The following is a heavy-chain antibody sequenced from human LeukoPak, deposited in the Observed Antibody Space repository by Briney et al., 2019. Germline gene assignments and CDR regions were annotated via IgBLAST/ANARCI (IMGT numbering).Heavy chain of an antibody. V-gene: IGHV1-69*13. J-gene: IGHJ3*02. CDR1: GGTFSSYA. CDR3: ARRALIAAAAGSAFDI. D-gene: IGHD6-13*01. Sequence: SVKVSCKASGGTFSSYAISWVRQAPGQGLEWMGGIIPIFGTANYAQKFQGRVTITADESTSTAYMELSSLRSEDTAVYYCARRALIAAAAGSAFDIWGQGTMVTVSS. CDR2: IIPIFGTA.